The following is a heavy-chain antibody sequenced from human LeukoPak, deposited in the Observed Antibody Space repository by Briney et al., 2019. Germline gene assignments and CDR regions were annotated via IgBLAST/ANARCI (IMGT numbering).Heavy chain of an antibody. J-gene: IGHJ4*02. CDR1: GFTFSSYS. CDR2: ISSSSSYI. V-gene: IGHV3-21*01. D-gene: IGHD2-15*01. CDR3: ARDPYCSGGSCYSGYYY. Sequence: PGGSLRLSCAASGFTFSSYSMNWVRQAPGKGLEWVSSISSSSSYIYYADSVKGRFTISRDNAKNSLYLQMNSLRAEDTAVYYCARDPYCSGGSCYSGYYYWGQGTLVTVSS.